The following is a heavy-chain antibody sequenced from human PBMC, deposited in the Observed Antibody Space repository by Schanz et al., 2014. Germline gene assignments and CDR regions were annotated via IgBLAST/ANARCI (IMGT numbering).Heavy chain of an antibody. V-gene: IGHV3-48*01. CDR3: VRDSFFAFDY. D-gene: IGHD3-3*01. J-gene: IGHJ4*02. Sequence: EVQLLESGGGLVQPGGSLRLSCAASGFTFRGYAMNWVRQAPGKGLEWISYISSSSSTIYHADSVKGRFTISRDNAKNSVFLQMNSLRAEDTAVYYCVRDSFFAFDYWGQGTLVTVSS. CDR2: ISSSSSTI. CDR1: GFTFRGYA.